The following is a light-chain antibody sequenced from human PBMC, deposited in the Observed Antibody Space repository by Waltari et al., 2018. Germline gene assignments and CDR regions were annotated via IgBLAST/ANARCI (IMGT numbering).Light chain of an antibody. CDR2: GTS. CDR1: HDIGNY. Sequence: DIQMTQSPSSLSASVGDSVTITCQASHDIGNYLNWYQQKPGKAPKLLIYGTSNLETGVPSRFSGSGSGTDFTFTINSLQPEDIATYYCQQYHSLPPMFTFGQGTKLEIK. J-gene: IGKJ2*01. V-gene: IGKV1-33*01. CDR3: QQYHSLPPMFT.